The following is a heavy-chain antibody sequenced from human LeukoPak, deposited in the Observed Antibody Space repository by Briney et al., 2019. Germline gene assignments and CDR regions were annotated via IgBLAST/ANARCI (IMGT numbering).Heavy chain of an antibody. V-gene: IGHV3-64D*09. CDR3: VKDHGYSSGWYVRGFDY. CDR1: GFTFSGYA. J-gene: IGHJ4*02. D-gene: IGHD6-19*01. Sequence: GGSLRLSCSASGFTFSGYAMHWVRQAPGKGLEYVSAISSNGGSTHLADSVKGRFTISRDNSKNTLYLQMSSLGAEDTAVYYCVKDHGYSSGWYVRGFDYWGQGTLVTVSS. CDR2: ISSNGGST.